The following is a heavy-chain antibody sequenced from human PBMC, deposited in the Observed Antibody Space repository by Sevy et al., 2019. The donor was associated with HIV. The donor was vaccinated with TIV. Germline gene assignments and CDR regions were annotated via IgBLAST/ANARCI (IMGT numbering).Heavy chain of an antibody. V-gene: IGHV1-2*02. CDR2: INPNSVGT. CDR1: GYTFTGYY. CDR3: ATPLAWAEAFDV. D-gene: IGHD1-26*01. Sequence: ASVKVSCKASGYTFTGYYMHWVRQAPGQGLEWMGWINPNSVGTNYAQKFQGRVTMTRDTSISTAYMELSRLRSDDTAVYYCATPLAWAEAFDVWGHGTMVTVSS. J-gene: IGHJ3*01.